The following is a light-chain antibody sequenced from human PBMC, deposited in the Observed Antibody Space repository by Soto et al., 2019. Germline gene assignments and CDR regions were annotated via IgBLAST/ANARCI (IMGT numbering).Light chain of an antibody. Sequence: EIVLTQSPGTLSLSPGERATLSCRTGQSVSGNYLIWYQQKPGQPPRLLIYGVSSSATGIPDRFSGSGSGTDFTLTISRLEPEDLAVYYCQQFSAFGKGTKVELK. V-gene: IGKV3-20*01. CDR2: GVS. CDR1: QSVSGNY. J-gene: IGKJ1*01. CDR3: QQFSA.